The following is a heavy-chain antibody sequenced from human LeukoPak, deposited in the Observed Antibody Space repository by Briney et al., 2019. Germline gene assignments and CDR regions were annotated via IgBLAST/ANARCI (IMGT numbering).Heavy chain of an antibody. J-gene: IGHJ4*02. D-gene: IGHD3-22*01. CDR2: FDPEDGET. CDR3: ATTTTSGYYYKYYLDY. V-gene: IGHV1-24*01. CDR1: GYTLTELS. Sequence: ASVKVSCKVSGYTLTELSMHWVRQAPGKGLEWMGGFDPEDGETIYAQKFQGRVTMTEDTSTDTAYMELSSLRSEDTAVYYCATTTTSGYYYKYYLDYWGQGTLVTVSS.